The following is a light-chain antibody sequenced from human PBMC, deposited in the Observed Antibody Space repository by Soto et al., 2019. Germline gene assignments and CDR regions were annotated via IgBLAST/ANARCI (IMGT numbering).Light chain of an antibody. V-gene: IGKV1-5*01. J-gene: IGKJ4*01. CDR1: QSISGW. Sequence: DIQMTQSPSTLSASVGDRVTIPCRASQSISGWLAWYQQKPGKAPKLLIYDASSLESGVPSRFSGSGSGTEFTLTISSLQPDDFATYYCQQYNSYTGLTFGGGTKVDIK. CDR2: DAS. CDR3: QQYNSYTGLT.